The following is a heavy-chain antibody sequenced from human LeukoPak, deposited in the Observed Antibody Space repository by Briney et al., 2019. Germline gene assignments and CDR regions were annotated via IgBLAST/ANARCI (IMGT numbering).Heavy chain of an antibody. J-gene: IGHJ5*02. V-gene: IGHV3-74*01. CDR2: INSDGSIT. CDR1: GFTFSDSW. Sequence: GGSLRLSCAVSGFTFSDSWMHWVRQAPGKGLVWVSRINSDGSITAYADSVKGRFTISRDNAKNTLYLQMNSLRAEDTAVYYCARDFATYCSSTSCYSPWGQGTLVTVSS. D-gene: IGHD2-2*02. CDR3: ARDFATYCSSTSCYSP.